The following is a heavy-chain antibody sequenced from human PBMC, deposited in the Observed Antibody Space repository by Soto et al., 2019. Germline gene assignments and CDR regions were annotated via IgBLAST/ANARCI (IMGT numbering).Heavy chain of an antibody. J-gene: IGHJ4*02. CDR2: ISYDGSNK. CDR1: GFTFSSYA. Sequence: PGGSLRLSCAASGFTFSSYAMHWVRQAPGKGLEWVAVISYDGSNKYYADSVKGRFTISRDNSRSTVFLQMDSLRAEDTATYYCGRDLTKLVDYCGQGTLVTVTS. CDR3: GRDLTKLVDY. V-gene: IGHV3-30-3*01.